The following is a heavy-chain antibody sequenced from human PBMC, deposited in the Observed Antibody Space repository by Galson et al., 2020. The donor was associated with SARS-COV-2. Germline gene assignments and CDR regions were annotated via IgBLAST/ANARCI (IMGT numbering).Heavy chain of an antibody. J-gene: IGHJ6*03. Sequence: HCVRQAPGKGLEWVAVISYDGSNKYYTDSVKGRFTISRDNSKSTLFLQMNSLRAEDTAVYYCARGPNYYYMDVWGKGTTVTVSS. V-gene: IGHV3-30*03. CDR2: ISYDGSNK. CDR3: ARGPNYYYMDV.